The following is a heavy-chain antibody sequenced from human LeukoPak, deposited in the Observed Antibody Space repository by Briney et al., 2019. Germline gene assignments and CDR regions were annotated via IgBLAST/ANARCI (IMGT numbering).Heavy chain of an antibody. V-gene: IGHV3-23*01. CDR3: ARELREHGVFDI. D-gene: IGHD1-26*01. J-gene: IGHJ3*02. CDR2: ISGSGGST. Sequence: GGSLRLSCAASGFTFSSYGMSWVRQAPGKGLEWVSAISGSGGSTYYAASVKGRFSISRDNSKNTVYLQMNSLRAEDTAVYYCARELREHGVFDIWGQGTTVTVSS. CDR1: GFTFSSYG.